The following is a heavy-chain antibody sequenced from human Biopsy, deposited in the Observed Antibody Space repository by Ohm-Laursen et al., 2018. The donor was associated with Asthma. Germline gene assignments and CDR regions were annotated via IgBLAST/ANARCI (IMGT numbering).Heavy chain of an antibody. D-gene: IGHD2-2*01. CDR3: ARKAGSCISRTCYSLDF. CDR2: LIPDFVTT. V-gene: IGHV1-69*13. CDR1: GGTFNTYV. Sequence: SVKASCKSLGGTFNTYVIGWARQAPGQGLEWMGGLIPDFVTTSYPQKFQDRVTITADDCTGTVYMELSSLRSEDTAVYYCARKAGSCISRTCYSLDFWGQGTLVTVSS. J-gene: IGHJ4*02.